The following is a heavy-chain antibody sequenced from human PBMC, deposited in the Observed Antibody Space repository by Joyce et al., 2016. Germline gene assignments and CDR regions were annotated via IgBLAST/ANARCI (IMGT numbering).Heavy chain of an antibody. CDR2: SSIYNSDT. CDR3: ARGKRGSYLDAFDV. CDR1: GYTFTSYG. D-gene: IGHD1-26*01. Sequence: QVHLVQSGAEVKKPGTSVKVSCKASGYTFTSYGITWLRQAPGQGLEWRGWSSIYNSDTNYSQKIQGRVTMTTDTFTRTAYMELRSLRSDDTAVYYCARGKRGSYLDAFDVWGQGTVVTVS. J-gene: IGHJ3*01. V-gene: IGHV1-18*01.